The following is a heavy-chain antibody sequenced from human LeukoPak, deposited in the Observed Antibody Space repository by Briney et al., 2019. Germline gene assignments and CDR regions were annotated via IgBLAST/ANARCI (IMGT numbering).Heavy chain of an antibody. V-gene: IGHV5-51*01. Sequence: GESLKISCKGSEYSFTNYWIAWVRQMPGTGLEWIGIIYPGDSDVRYSPSFQGQVTISADKSIDTAYLQWSSLKASDTAMYYCARRISGYFPFDYWGQGTLVTVSS. CDR1: EYSFTNYW. CDR2: IYPGDSDV. D-gene: IGHD5-12*01. J-gene: IGHJ4*02. CDR3: ARRISGYFPFDY.